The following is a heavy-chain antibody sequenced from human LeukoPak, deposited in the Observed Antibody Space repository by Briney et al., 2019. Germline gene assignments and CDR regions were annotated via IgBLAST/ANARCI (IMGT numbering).Heavy chain of an antibody. J-gene: IGHJ5*02. V-gene: IGHV1-69*06. CDR1: GGTFSSYA. CDR2: IIPIFGTA. D-gene: IGHD4-17*01. Sequence: SVKVSCTASGGTFSSYAISWVRQAPGQGLEWMGGIIPIFGTANYAQKFQGRVTITADKSTSTAYMELSSLRSEDTAVYYCARDKSTTVTLNNWFDPWGQGTLVTVSS. CDR3: ARDKSTTVTLNNWFDP.